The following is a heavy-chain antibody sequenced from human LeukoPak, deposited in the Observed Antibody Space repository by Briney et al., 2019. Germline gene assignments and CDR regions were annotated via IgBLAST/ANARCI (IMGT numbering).Heavy chain of an antibody. V-gene: IGHV4-39*07. J-gene: IGHJ3*02. CDR3: AIGDVVVPAGRGIDAFDI. CDR2: IDYSGDT. CDR1: GGSVNSDDYF. Sequence: SETLSLTCIVSGGSVNSDDYFWGWVRQSPGKGLEWIGSIDYSGDTYYNPSLKSRLTISLDTSKNQFSLKLISVTAADTAVYYCAIGDVVVPAGRGIDAFDIWGQGTMVTVSS. D-gene: IGHD2-2*01.